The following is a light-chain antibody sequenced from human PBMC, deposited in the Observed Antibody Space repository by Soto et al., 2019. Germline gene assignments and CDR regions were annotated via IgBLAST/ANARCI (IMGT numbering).Light chain of an antibody. CDR1: SSNIGAGYD. CDR2: GNS. CDR3: QSYDSSLSGSV. Sequence: QSVLTQPPSVSGAPGQRVTISCTRSSSNIGAGYDVHWYQQLPGTAPKLLIYGNSNRPSGVPDRFSGSKSGTSASLAITGLQAENEADYYCQSYDSSLSGSVFGGGTTLAVL. J-gene: IGLJ2*01. V-gene: IGLV1-40*01.